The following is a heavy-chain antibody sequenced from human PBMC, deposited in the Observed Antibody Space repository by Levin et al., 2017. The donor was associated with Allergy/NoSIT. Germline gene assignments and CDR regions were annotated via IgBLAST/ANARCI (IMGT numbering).Heavy chain of an antibody. J-gene: IGHJ6*03. CDR2: IKSKTDGETT. D-gene: IGHD2-2*01. Sequence: GESLKISCAASGSTFSVAWLSWVRQAPGKGLEWVGRIKSKTDGETTDYAAPVKGRFTISRDDSKNTLYLQMNSLKTEDTAVYYCSIDGIVPAAIPPNDYYFMDVWGKGTTVTVSS. V-gene: IGHV3-15*01. CDR1: GSTFSVAW. CDR3: SIDGIVPAAIPPNDYYFMDV.